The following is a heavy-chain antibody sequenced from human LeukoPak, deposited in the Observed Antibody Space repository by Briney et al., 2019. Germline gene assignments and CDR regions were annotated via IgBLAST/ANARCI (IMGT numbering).Heavy chain of an antibody. D-gene: IGHD6-19*01. J-gene: IGHJ4*02. CDR2: IGDSGEIE. CDR1: GLILRGHA. Sequence: PGGSLTLSCEASGLILRGHAMSWVRQAPGKGLEWVSGIGDSGEIERYADSVKGRFTISRDNFRNTVYLEMRGLRPEDTAVYYCAKGSSSGWTPFDYWGQGTQVTVSS. V-gene: IGHV3-23*01. CDR3: AKGSSSGWTPFDY.